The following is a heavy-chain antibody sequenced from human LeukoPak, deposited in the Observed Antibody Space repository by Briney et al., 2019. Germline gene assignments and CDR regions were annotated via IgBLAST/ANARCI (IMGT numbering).Heavy chain of an antibody. J-gene: IGHJ4*02. CDR2: IYYSGST. CDR1: GGSISSGDYY. D-gene: IGHD6-13*01. V-gene: IGHV4-30-4*01. Sequence: SETLSLTCTVSGGSISSGDYYWSWIRQPPGTGLEWIGYIYYSGSTYYNPSLKSRVTISVDTSKNQFSLKLSSVTAADTAVYYCARSSSFTRDFDYWGQGTLVTVSS. CDR3: ARSSSFTRDFDY.